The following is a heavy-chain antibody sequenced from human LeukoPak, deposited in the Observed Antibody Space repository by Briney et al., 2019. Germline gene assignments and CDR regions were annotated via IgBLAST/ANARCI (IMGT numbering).Heavy chain of an antibody. CDR2: INHSGST. CDR1: GGSFRGYY. V-gene: IGHV4-34*01. Sequence: PETLSHTCAVSGGSFRGYYWSWIRQPPRKGLEWIGEINHSGSTNYNPSLKSRVTISVDTSKNQFSLKLSSVTAADTAVYYCARGYDSDAFDIWGQGTMVTVSS. CDR3: ARGYDSDAFDI. D-gene: IGHD3-22*01. J-gene: IGHJ3*02.